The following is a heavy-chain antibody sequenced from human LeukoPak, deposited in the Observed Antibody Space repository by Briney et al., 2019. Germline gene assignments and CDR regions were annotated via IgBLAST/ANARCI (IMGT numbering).Heavy chain of an antibody. V-gene: IGHV3-9*01. Sequence: PGGSLRLSCAASGFTFDDYAMHWVRQAPGGGLEWVSGISWNSGSIGYADSVKGRFTISRDNAKNSLYLQMNSLRAEDTALYYCAKDQDFDLRGPRSLDYWGQGTLVTVSS. CDR3: AKDQDFDLRGPRSLDY. CDR1: GFTFDDYA. D-gene: IGHD4-17*01. J-gene: IGHJ4*02. CDR2: ISWNSGSI.